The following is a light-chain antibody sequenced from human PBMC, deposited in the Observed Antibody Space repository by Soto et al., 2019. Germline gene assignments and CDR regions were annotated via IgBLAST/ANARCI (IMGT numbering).Light chain of an antibody. CDR1: QSVSSSY. CDR3: QQYGSSPPLT. Sequence: EIVLTQSPGTLSLSPGERATLSCRASQSVSSSYLAWYQQKPGQAPRLLIYGASSRATGMPERFSGSGSATDFTLTISRLEPEDFAVYYCQQYGSSPPLTFGGGTKVEIK. CDR2: GAS. V-gene: IGKV3-20*01. J-gene: IGKJ4*01.